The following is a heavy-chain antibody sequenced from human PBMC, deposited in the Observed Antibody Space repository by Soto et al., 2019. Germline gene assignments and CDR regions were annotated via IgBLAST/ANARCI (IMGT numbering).Heavy chain of an antibody. J-gene: IGHJ6*02. V-gene: IGHV1-69*01. CDR2: IIPIFGTA. CDR3: ARAPGTGTNWNYYYGMDV. D-gene: IGHD1-1*01. Sequence: QVQLVQSGAEVKKPGSSVKVSCKASGGTFSSYAISWVRQAPGQGLEWMGGIIPIFGTANYAQKFQGRVTITADESTSTAYMEPSSLRSEDTAVYYCARAPGTGTNWNYYYGMDVWGQGTTVTVSS. CDR1: GGTFSSYA.